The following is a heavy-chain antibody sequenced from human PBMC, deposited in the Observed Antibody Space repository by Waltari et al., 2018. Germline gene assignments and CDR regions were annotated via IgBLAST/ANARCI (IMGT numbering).Heavy chain of an antibody. V-gene: IGHV4-61*09. CDR3: ARGDSSSSVDY. J-gene: IGHJ4*02. D-gene: IGHD6-6*01. CDR2: IYTSGST. CDR1: GGSISSGSYY. Sequence: QVQLQESGPGLVKPSQTLSLTCTVSGGSISSGSYYWSWIRQPAGKGLEWIGYIYTSGSTNYNPSLKSRFTISVDTSKNQFSLKLSSVTAADTAVYYCARGDSSSSVDYWGQGTLVTVSS.